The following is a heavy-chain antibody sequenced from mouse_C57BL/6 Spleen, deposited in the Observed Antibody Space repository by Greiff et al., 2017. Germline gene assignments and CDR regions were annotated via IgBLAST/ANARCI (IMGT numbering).Heavy chain of an antibody. J-gene: IGHJ3*01. D-gene: IGHD2-4*01. CDR1: GYAFTNYL. CDR2: INPGSGGT. CDR3: ARWGYYDYLAY. V-gene: IGHV1-54*01. Sequence: VQLKESGAELVRSGTSVKVSCKASGYAFTNYLIEWVKQRPGQGLEWIGVINPGSGGTNYNEKFKGKATLTADKSSSTAYMQLSSLTSEDSAVYFCARWGYYDYLAYWGQGTLVTVSA.